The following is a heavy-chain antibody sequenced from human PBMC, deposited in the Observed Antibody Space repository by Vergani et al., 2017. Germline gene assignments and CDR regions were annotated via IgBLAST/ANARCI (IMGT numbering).Heavy chain of an antibody. J-gene: IGHJ3*02. D-gene: IGHD1-26*01. CDR2: IIPIFGTA. Sequence: QVQLVQSGAEVKKPGASVKVSCKASGYTFTSYYMHWVRQAPGQGLEWMGGIIPIFGTANYAQKFQGRVTITADESTSTAYMELSSLRSEDTAVYYCARNSGSYLVGHGAFDIWGQGTMVTVSS. CDR1: GYTFTSYY. CDR3: ARNSGSYLVGHGAFDI. V-gene: IGHV1-69*01.